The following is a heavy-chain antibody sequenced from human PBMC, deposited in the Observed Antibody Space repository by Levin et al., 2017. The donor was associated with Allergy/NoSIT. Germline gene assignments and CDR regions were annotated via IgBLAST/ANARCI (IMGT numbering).Heavy chain of an antibody. V-gene: IGHV1-46*01. D-gene: IGHD6-13*01. CDR3: AIDIGVRGSGSSWYFDL. Sequence: GASVKVSCKASGYTFTSYYMHWVRQAPGQGLEWMGIINPSGGSTSYAQKFQGRVTMTRDTSTSTVYMELSSLRSEDTAVYYCAIDIGVRGSGSSWYFDLWGRGTLVTVSS. J-gene: IGHJ2*01. CDR2: INPSGGST. CDR1: GYTFTSYY.